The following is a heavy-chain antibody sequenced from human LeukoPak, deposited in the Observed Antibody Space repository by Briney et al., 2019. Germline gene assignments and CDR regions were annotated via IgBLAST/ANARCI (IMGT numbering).Heavy chain of an antibody. D-gene: IGHD6-6*01. V-gene: IGHV3-21*01. CDR2: ISSSSSYI. CDR3: ASRGSEYSSSSRLL. J-gene: IGHJ4*02. CDR1: GFTFSSYS. Sequence: GGSLRLSCAASGFTFSSYSMNWVRQPPGKGLDWVSSISSSSSYIYYADSVKGRFTISRDNAKNSLYLQMNSLRAEDTAVYYCASRGSEYSSSSRLLWGQGTLVTVSS.